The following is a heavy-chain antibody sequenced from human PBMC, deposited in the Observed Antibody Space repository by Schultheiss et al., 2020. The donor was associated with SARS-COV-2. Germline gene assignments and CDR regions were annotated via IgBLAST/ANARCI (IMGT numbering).Heavy chain of an antibody. CDR1: GGSFSGFY. V-gene: IGHV4-34*01. CDR3: AREGALVRGNYGMDV. CDR2: INQSGST. J-gene: IGHJ6*02. D-gene: IGHD3-10*01. Sequence: SQTLSLTCAVSGGSFSGFYWSWIRQPPGKGLEWIGEINQSGSTNYNPSLKSRGTISIDKSKNQFSLKLSSVTAADTAVYYCAREGALVRGNYGMDVWGQGTTVTVSS.